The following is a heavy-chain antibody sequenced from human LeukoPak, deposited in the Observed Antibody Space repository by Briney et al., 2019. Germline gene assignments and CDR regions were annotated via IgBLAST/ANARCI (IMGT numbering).Heavy chain of an antibody. CDR3: VRHWVHDFGGSDWYFDL. CDR1: GDSLSRSS. Sequence: PSETLSLTCTVSGDSLSRSSWSWIRQSPGGGLEWIGYMFYGGTTNHNPSLKGRATMSMVTSKDQFSLSLSSVTAADTAVYFCVRHWVHDFGGSDWYFDLWGRGTLVTVSS. CDR2: MFYGGTT. V-gene: IGHV4-59*08. D-gene: IGHD4-23*01. J-gene: IGHJ2*01.